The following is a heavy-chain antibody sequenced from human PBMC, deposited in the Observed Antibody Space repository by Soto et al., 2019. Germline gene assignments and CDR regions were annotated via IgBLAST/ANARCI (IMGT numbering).Heavy chain of an antibody. CDR2: INAGNGNT. CDR1: GYTFSNYA. V-gene: IGHV1-3*01. CDR3: ARGGSGYDLNWFDP. Sequence: QVQLVQSGAEVKKPGASLKVSCRASGYTFSNYAMHWVRQAPGQRLEWMGWINAGNGNTKYSQKLEGRVTITRDTSASTAYMELSSLRSEDTAVYYRARGGSGYDLNWFDPWGQGTLVTVSS. D-gene: IGHD5-12*01. J-gene: IGHJ5*02.